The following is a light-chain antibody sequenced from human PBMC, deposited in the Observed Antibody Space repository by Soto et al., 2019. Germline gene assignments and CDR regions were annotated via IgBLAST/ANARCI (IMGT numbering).Light chain of an antibody. CDR3: QQYNYWPYT. CDR1: QSVGVN. Sequence: MTQSPATLSVAPGGRATLSCRASQSVGVNLAWYQQKHGQAPRLVLYAASTRATAIPARFSGSGYGAEFTHTIDSLQSEDFAVYFCQQYNYWPYTFGRGTKLEIK. J-gene: IGKJ2*01. V-gene: IGKV3-15*01. CDR2: AAS.